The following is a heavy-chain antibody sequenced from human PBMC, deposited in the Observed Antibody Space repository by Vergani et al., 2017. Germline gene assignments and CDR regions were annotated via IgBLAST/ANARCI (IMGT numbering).Heavy chain of an antibody. D-gene: IGHD1-1*01. CDR3: VRVKGSNWNDHLYDI. Sequence: VRLVESGGDLVQPGGSLRLSCAASGFTFIMHAMSWVRQAPGKGLEWVGRIRNKANDYTTQYAASVKGRFTISRDDSKSYLYLQMNSLQTEDTALYYCVRVKGSNWNDHLYDIWGQGTLVTVSS. CDR1: GFTFIMHA. V-gene: IGHV3-72*01. CDR2: IRNKANDYTT. J-gene: IGHJ3*02.